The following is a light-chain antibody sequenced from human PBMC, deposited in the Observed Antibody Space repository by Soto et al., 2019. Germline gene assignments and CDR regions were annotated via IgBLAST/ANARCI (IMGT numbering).Light chain of an antibody. Sequence: QSALTQPASVSGSPGQSITISCTGTSSDVGIYNLVSWYQHHPGKAPKLMIYDGSKRPSGVSNRFSGSKSGNTASLTISGLQAEDEADYYCCSYAGSSTYVFGTGTKLTVL. V-gene: IGLV2-23*01. CDR3: CSYAGSSTYV. CDR2: DGS. CDR1: SSDVGIYNL. J-gene: IGLJ1*01.